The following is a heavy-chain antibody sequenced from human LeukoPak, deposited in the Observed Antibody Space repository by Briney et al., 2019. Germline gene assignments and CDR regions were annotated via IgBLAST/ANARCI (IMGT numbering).Heavy chain of an antibody. CDR1: GFTFSSFR. CDR3: ARTHYGGAYGDY. J-gene: IGHJ4*02. D-gene: IGHD4/OR15-4a*01. Sequence: QSGGSLRLSCAASGFTFSSFRMHWVRHAPGKGRVWISRINSDGITTTYADSVKGRFTISRDNAKNTLYLQMNSLRAEDTAVYYCARTHYGGAYGDYWGQGTLVTVSS. V-gene: IGHV3-74*01. CDR2: INSDGITT.